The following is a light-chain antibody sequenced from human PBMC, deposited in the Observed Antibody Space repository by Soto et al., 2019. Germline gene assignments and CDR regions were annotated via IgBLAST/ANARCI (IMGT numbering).Light chain of an antibody. J-gene: IGKJ2*01. CDR2: GAS. CDR1: QSVSSSY. V-gene: IGKV3-20*01. CDR3: QQYGSSPYT. Sequence: EIVLTQSPGTLSLSPGERATLSCRASQSVSSSYLAWYQQKPGQAPRLLIYGASNRATGIPDRFSGSGSGTDFTLTISRLEPEDFAVYHWQQYGSSPYTFGQGTKLEIK.